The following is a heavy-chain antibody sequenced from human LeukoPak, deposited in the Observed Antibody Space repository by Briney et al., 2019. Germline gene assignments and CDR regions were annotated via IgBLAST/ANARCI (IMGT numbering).Heavy chain of an antibody. CDR2: IKDDGSEK. CDR3: ARIKGYGFDI. J-gene: IGHJ3*02. V-gene: IGHV3-7*01. Sequence: GGSLRLSCAGSAFTFSSYWMSWVRQAPGKGPEWVANIKDDGSEKYYLDSVKGRFTISRDNAKNSLYLQMNSLRAEDTAVYSCARIKGYGFDIWGQGTMVTVSS. CDR1: AFTFSSYW. D-gene: IGHD3-16*02.